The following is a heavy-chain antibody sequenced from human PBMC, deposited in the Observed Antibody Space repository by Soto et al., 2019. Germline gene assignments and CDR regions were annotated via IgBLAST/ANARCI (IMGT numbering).Heavy chain of an antibody. D-gene: IGHD3-22*01. J-gene: IGHJ3*02. Sequence: AXESLKVSCKCSGYIFTSYWIGWVRQMPGKGLEWMGIIYPGDSDTRYSPSFQGQVTISADKSISTAYLQWSSLKASDTAMYYCARTIYDSSGYYYADDAFDIWGQGTMVTVSS. V-gene: IGHV5-51*01. CDR2: IYPGDSDT. CDR1: GYIFTSYW. CDR3: ARTIYDSSGYYYADDAFDI.